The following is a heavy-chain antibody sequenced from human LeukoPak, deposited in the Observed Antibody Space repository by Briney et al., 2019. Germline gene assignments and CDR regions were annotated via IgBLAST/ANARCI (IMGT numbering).Heavy chain of an antibody. Sequence: PGRSLRPSCAASGFTFSSSATHSARQALRKGMEYVSAISSNGGSTYYANSVKGRFTISRDNSKNTLYLQMGSLRAEDMAVYYCARGSGSYYNTPYDYWGQGTLVTVSS. D-gene: IGHD3-10*01. V-gene: IGHV3-64*01. CDR3: ARGSGSYYNTPYDY. CDR1: GFTFSSSA. CDR2: ISSNGGST. J-gene: IGHJ4*02.